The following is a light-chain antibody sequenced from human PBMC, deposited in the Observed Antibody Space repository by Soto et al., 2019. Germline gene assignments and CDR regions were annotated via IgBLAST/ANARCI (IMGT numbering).Light chain of an antibody. V-gene: IGKV1-6*01. Sequence: AIQITQSPSSLSASVGDRVTITCRASQGIRNDLGWYQQKPVKAPKLLIYAASSLQSGVPLRFSGSGSGTGFTLTLCCLQPEDFATYYALQVYNYPRMFGQGTKVGIK. J-gene: IGKJ1*01. CDR3: LQVYNYPRM. CDR2: AAS. CDR1: QGIRND.